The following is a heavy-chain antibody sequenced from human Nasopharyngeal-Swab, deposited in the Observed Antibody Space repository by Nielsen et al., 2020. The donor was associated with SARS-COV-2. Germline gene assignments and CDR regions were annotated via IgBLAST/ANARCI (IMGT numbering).Heavy chain of an antibody. V-gene: IGHV4-31*03. CDR1: GGSISSGGYY. CDR2: IYYSGST. J-gene: IGHJ3*02. D-gene: IGHD1-20*01. Sequence: LRLSCTVSGGSISSGGYYWSWIRQHPGKGLEWIGYIYYSGSTYYNPSLKSRVTISVDTSKNQFSLKLSSVTAADTAVYYCRGITGTPGAFDIWGQGTMVTVSS. CDR3: RGITGTPGAFDI.